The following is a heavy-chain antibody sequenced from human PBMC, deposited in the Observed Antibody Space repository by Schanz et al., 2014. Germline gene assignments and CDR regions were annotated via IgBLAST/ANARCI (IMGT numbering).Heavy chain of an antibody. D-gene: IGHD3-22*01. CDR1: GFTLSDYY. Sequence: EQLVESGGGLVKPGGSLRLSCAASGFTLSDYYMDWVRQAPGKGLEWVSVIYSGIGAYYADSVKDRFTVSRDNSKNTVYLQMNRLRAEDTAVYYCARVHHYDPSGWGYFDYWGQGALVTVSS. CDR2: IYSGIGA. CDR3: ARVHHYDPSGWGYFDY. J-gene: IGHJ4*02. V-gene: IGHV3-66*01.